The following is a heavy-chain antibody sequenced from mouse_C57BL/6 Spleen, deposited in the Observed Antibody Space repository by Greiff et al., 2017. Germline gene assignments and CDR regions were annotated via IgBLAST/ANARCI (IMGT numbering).Heavy chain of an antibody. CDR2: IDPETGGT. Sequence: VQLQQSGAELVRPGASVTLSCKASGYTFTDYEMHWVKQTPVHGLEWIGAIDPETGGTAYNQKFKGKAILTADKSSSTAYMALRSLTSEDSAVYYATRSGGRFPYFDGWGKGTTLTVAS. V-gene: IGHV1-15*01. D-gene: IGHD1-1*01. CDR1: GYTFTDYE. CDR3: TRSGGRFPYFDG. J-gene: IGHJ2*01.